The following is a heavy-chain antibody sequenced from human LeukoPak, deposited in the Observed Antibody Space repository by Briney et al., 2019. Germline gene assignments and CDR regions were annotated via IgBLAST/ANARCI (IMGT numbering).Heavy chain of an antibody. V-gene: IGHV4-34*01. CDR1: GGSFSGYY. CDR2: INHSGST. J-gene: IGHJ6*03. CDR3: AREAGFLASPLYYYYYMDV. D-gene: IGHD3-3*01. Sequence: SETLSLTCAVYGGSFSGYYWSWIRQPPGKGLEWIGEINHSGSTNYNPSLKSRVTISVDTSKNQFSLKLSSVTAADTAVYYCAREAGFLASPLYYYYYMDVWGKGTTVTVSS.